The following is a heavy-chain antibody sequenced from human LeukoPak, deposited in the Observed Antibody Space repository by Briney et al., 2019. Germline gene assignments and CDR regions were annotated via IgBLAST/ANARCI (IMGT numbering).Heavy chain of an antibody. J-gene: IGHJ4*02. CDR2: ISSSGSTI. CDR3: ARYANYYDSSGYYFFDY. V-gene: IGHV3-11*01. CDR1: GFTFSDYY. Sequence: GGSLRPSCAASGFTFSDYYMSWIRQAPGKGLEWVSYISSSGSTIYYADSVKGRFTISRDNAKNSLYLQMNSLRAEDTAVYYCARYANYYDSSGYYFFDYWGQGTLVNVSS. D-gene: IGHD3-22*01.